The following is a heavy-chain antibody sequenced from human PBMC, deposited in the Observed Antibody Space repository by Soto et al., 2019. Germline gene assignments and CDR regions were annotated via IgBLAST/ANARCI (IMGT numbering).Heavy chain of an antibody. D-gene: IGHD2-15*01. Sequence: QVQLVQSGAEVKEPGASVKVSYKASGYTFTSYGISWVRQAPGQGPEWMGWISAYNGNTNYAQRLQGRVTMTTDTSTNTAYMELRSLTSDDTAVYYCARRISVVAYYYYMDVWGKGTTVTVSS. CDR3: ARRISVVAYYYYMDV. CDR1: GYTFTSYG. J-gene: IGHJ6*03. CDR2: ISAYNGNT. V-gene: IGHV1-18*04.